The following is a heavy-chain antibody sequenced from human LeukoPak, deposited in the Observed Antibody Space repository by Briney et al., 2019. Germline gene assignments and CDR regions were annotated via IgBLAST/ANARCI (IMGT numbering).Heavy chain of an antibody. Sequence: PSETLSLTCTVSGGSISSSSYYWGWIRQPPGKGLEWIGSIYYSGSTYYNPSLKSRVTISVDTSKNQFSLKLSSVTAADTAVYYCARQIRSSGWYLLDYWGQGTLVTVSS. D-gene: IGHD6-19*01. CDR2: IYYSGST. CDR1: GGSISSSSYY. CDR3: ARQIRSSGWYLLDY. J-gene: IGHJ4*02. V-gene: IGHV4-39*01.